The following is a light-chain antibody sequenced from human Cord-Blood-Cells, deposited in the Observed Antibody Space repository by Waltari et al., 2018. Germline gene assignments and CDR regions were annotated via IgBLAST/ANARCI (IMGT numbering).Light chain of an antibody. V-gene: IGLV2-23*01. J-gene: IGLJ3*02. Sequence: QSALTQPATVSGSPGQSLPLSCTGTSSDVGSYNLVSWYQQHPGKAPKLMIYEGSKRPSGVSNRFSGSKSGTTASLTHSGLQAEDEADYDCCSYAGSSTGVFGGGTKLTVL. CDR1: SSDVGSYNL. CDR3: CSYAGSSTGV. CDR2: EGS.